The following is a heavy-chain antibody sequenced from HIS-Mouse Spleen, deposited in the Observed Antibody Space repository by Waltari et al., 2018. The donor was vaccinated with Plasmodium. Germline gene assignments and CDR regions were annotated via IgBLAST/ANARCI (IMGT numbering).Heavy chain of an antibody. Sequence: QVQLVQSGAEVKKPGASVKVSCKASGYTFTSYYMHWVRQAPGQGLEWMGIINPSGGSTSYEQKFQGRVTMTRDTSTSTVYMELSSLRSEDTAVYYCARVGPITGGAFDIWGQGTMVTVSS. CDR2: INPSGGST. J-gene: IGHJ3*02. V-gene: IGHV1-46*03. CDR1: GYTFTSYY. CDR3: ARVGPITGGAFDI.